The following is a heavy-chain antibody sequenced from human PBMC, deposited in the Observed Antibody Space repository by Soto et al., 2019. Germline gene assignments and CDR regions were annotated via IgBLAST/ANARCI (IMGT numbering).Heavy chain of an antibody. Sequence: SGGSLRLSCAASGFTFSGYGMHWVRQAPGKGLEWVALIWFDGSDKYYTESVKGRFTISRDNSKSTLYLQMNSLRAEDTAVYYCARLYCSASGCYSVGAFDIRGQGTMVTVSS. CDR3: ARLYCSASGCYSVGAFDI. CDR2: IWFDGSDK. J-gene: IGHJ3*02. CDR1: GFTFSGYG. V-gene: IGHV3-33*01. D-gene: IGHD2-15*01.